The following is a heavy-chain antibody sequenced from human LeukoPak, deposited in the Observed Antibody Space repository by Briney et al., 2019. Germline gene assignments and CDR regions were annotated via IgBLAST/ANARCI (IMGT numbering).Heavy chain of an antibody. J-gene: IGHJ4*02. CDR3: ARTADYYDSSGSRDY. V-gene: IGHV3-21*01. Sequence: KSGGSLRLSCAASGFTFSSYSMNWVRQAPGKGLEWVSSISSSSSYIYYADSVKGRFTISRDNAKNSLYLQMNSLRAEDTAVYYCARTADYYDSSGSRDYWGQGTLVTVSS. D-gene: IGHD3-22*01. CDR2: ISSSSSYI. CDR1: GFTFSSYS.